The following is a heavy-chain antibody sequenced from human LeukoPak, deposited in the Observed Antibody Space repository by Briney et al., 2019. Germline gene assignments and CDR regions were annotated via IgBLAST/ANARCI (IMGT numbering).Heavy chain of an antibody. D-gene: IGHD6-19*01. J-gene: IGHJ3*01. Sequence: PGGSLRLSCAASGFTFSSYAMSWVRQAPGKGLEWVSGISGSDDNTNYADSVKGRFTISRDNSKNTLYPQMNSLRAEDTAVYYCAPPSGPEFFWGQGTILTVSS. V-gene: IGHV3-23*01. CDR1: GFTFSSYA. CDR3: APPSGPEFF. CDR2: ISGSDDNT.